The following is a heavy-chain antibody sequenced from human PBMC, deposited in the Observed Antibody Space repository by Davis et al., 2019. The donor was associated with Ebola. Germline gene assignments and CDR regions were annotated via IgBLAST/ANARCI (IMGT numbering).Heavy chain of an antibody. J-gene: IGHJ4*02. Sequence: GESLKISCAASGFTFSTYGMHWVRQAPGKGLEWVAVISYDGDNKYYGDSVKGRFTVSRDNSKNTLYLQMNSLRAEDTAVYYCAKLVSSASRFDYWGQGTLVTVSS. CDR3: AKLVSSASRFDY. V-gene: IGHV3-30*18. D-gene: IGHD2-2*01. CDR2: ISYDGDNK. CDR1: GFTFSTYG.